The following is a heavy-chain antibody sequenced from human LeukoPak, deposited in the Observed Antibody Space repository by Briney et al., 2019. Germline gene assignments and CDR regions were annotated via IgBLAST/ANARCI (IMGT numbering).Heavy chain of an antibody. D-gene: IGHD6-25*01. CDR3: ARIGYSSALSKGYGMDV. CDR1: GVSISISNYY. CDR2: IYYSGST. J-gene: IGHJ6*01. Sequence: PSETLSLTCTVSGVSISISNYYWGRVRQPPRQGLEWIGSIYYSGSTYYNPSIKSRVTISVDTSKNQYSLRLSAVTAADTAVYYCARIGYSSALSKGYGMDVWGQGTTVTVSS. V-gene: IGHV4-39*01.